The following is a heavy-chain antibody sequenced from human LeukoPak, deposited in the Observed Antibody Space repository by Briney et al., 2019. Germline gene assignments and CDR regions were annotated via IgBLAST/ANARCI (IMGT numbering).Heavy chain of an antibody. CDR1: GGSFSGYY. CDR3: ARGVWAYSSSSHLNYYYYYMDV. D-gene: IGHD6-6*01. J-gene: IGHJ6*03. Sequence: SETLSLTCAVYGGSFSGYYWSWIRQPPGKGLEWIGEINHSGSTNYNPSLKSRVTISVDTSKNQFSLKLSSVTAADTAVYYCARGVWAYSSSSHLNYYYYYMDVWGKGTTVTVSS. V-gene: IGHV4-34*01. CDR2: INHSGST.